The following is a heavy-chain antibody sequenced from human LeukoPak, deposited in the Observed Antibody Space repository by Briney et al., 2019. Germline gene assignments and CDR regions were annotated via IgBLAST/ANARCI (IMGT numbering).Heavy chain of an antibody. CDR3: AREITMTLYY. V-gene: IGHV4-39*02. D-gene: IGHD3-22*01. J-gene: IGHJ4*02. CDR2: IYYSGST. CDR1: GGSISSSSYY. Sequence: SETLSLTCTVSGGSISSSSYYWGWIRQPPGKGLEWIGSIYYSGSTYYNPSLKSRVTISVDTSKNQISLKLSSVTAADTAVYYCAREITMTLYYWGQGTLVTVSS.